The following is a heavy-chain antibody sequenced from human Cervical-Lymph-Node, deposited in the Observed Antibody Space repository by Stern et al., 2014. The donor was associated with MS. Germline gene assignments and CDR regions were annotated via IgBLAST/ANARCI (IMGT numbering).Heavy chain of an antibody. D-gene: IGHD4-17*01. CDR1: GFTFSYHA. V-gene: IGHV3-30*01. CDR2: ISYDGRDN. J-gene: IGHJ4*02. CDR3: ARGGAVTSSEYYFDY. Sequence: VQLVESGGGVVQPGRSLRLSCAASGFTFSYHAMHWVRQAPGKGLEWVAVISYDGRDNYYAGSVKGRFTLSRDNSKNTLYLQMNILRAEDTAVYYCARGGAVTSSEYYFDYWGQGTLVTVSS.